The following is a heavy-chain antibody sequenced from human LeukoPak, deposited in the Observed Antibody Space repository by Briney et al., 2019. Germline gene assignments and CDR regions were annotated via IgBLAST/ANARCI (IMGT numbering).Heavy chain of an antibody. CDR3: ARDTVRDGYKGGSY. J-gene: IGHJ4*02. V-gene: IGHV4-61*02. D-gene: IGHD5-24*01. CDR2: IYTSGST. Sequence: SETLSLTCTVSGGSISSGSYCWSWIRQPAGKGLEWIGRIYTSGSTNYNPSLKSRVTISVDTSKNQFSLKLSSVTAADTAVYYCARDTVRDGYKGGSYWGQGTLVTVSS. CDR1: GGSISSGSYC.